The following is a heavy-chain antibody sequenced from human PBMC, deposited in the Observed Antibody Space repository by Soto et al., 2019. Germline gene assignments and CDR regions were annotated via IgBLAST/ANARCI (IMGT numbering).Heavy chain of an antibody. D-gene: IGHD1-26*01. Sequence: SETLSLTCTVSGDSINNSYWSWIRQPAGKGLEWIGRIHSSGTTNLNPSLKTRVTMSADTSKNQLSLKLRSVTAADTAVYYCAKEGSGGSNWFDPWGPGPNLTVYS. CDR2: IHSSGTT. CDR3: AKEGSGGSNWFDP. J-gene: IGHJ5*02. V-gene: IGHV4-4*07. CDR1: GDSINNSY.